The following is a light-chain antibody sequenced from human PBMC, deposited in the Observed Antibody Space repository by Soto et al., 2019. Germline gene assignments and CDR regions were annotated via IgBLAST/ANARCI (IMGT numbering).Light chain of an antibody. CDR2: VAS. V-gene: IGKV3-20*01. Sequence: EIVLTQSPGTLSLSPGERATLSCRASQSVSSSYLAWYQQKPGQAPRLLIYVASSRATGIPDRFSGSGSGTDFTLTISRLEPEDFAVYYCQQYGSSSTFGQGTKVEIK. J-gene: IGKJ1*01. CDR3: QQYGSSST. CDR1: QSVSSSY.